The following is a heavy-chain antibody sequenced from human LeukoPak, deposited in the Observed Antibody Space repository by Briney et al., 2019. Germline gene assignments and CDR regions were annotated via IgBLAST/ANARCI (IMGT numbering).Heavy chain of an antibody. V-gene: IGHV1-2*02. CDR3: ASFVYYYYSDAYMDY. J-gene: IGHJ4*02. CDR1: GYTFTGHN. D-gene: IGHD3-22*01. CDR2: INPNNGGT. Sequence: GASVKVSCKASGYTFTGHNMHWVRQAPGQGLEWMGWINPNNGGTNYAQRFQGRVTMTRDTSTSTAYMELNRLRSDDTAVYYCASFVYYYYSDAYMDYWGQGTLVTVSS.